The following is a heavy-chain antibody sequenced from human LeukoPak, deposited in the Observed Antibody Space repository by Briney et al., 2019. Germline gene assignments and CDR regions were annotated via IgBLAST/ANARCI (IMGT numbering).Heavy chain of an antibody. D-gene: IGHD2-15*01. Sequence: SVKVSCKASGFTLTSSAMQWVRQARGQRLEWIGWIVVGSGNTNYAQKFQERVTITRDMSTSTAYMEMSSLRSEDKAVYYCATNVAATGYYYGMDVWGQGTTVTVSS. CDR1: GFTLTSSA. CDR3: ATNVAATGYYYGMDV. J-gene: IGHJ6*02. CDR2: IVVGSGNT. V-gene: IGHV1-58*02.